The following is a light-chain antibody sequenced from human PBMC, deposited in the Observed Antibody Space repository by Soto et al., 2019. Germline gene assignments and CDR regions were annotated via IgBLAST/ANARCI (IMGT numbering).Light chain of an antibody. V-gene: IGKV1-5*03. Sequence: DIQMTQSPSTLSASVGDGVTITCRASQSNSSWLAWYQQKPGKAPKLLIYKASSLESGVPSRFSGSGSGTEFTLTISSLQPDDFATYYCQQYNSYPLTFGGGTKVEIK. CDR2: KAS. CDR3: QQYNSYPLT. CDR1: QSNSSW. J-gene: IGKJ4*01.